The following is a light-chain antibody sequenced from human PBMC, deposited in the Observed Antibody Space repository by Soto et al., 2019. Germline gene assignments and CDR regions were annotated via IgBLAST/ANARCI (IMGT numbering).Light chain of an antibody. CDR2: GNT. CDR1: TSNIGRST. J-gene: IGLJ1*01. V-gene: IGLV1-44*01. CDR3: SSHAGSIHFYV. Sequence: QSVLTQPPSASGTPGQRVTISCSGNTSNIGRSTVTWYQQFPGAAPKLLIYGNTQRPLGVPVRFSGSKSDTSASLAISGLQSEDEADYYCSSHAGSIHFYVFGTGTKLTVL.